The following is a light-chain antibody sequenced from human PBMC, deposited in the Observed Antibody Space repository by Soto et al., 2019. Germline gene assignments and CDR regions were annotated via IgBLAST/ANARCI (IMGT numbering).Light chain of an antibody. Sequence: DIVMTQSPLSLPVTPGEPASISCRSSQSLLYSNGYNYLDWYLQKPGQSPQLLIYLGSNRASGVPDRFSGSVSGTDFTLKISRVEAEDVGVYYCMQGSHSPITFGQGTRLEI. CDR3: MQGSHSPIT. V-gene: IGKV2-28*01. CDR2: LGS. CDR1: QSLLYSNGYNY. J-gene: IGKJ5*01.